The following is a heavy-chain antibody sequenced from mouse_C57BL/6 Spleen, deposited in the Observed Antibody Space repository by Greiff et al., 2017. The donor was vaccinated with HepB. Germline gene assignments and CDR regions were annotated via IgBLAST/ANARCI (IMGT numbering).Heavy chain of an antibody. D-gene: IGHD1-1*01. V-gene: IGHV1-52*01. Sequence: QVQLQQPGAELVRPGSSVKLSCKASGYTFTSYWMHWVKQRPIQGLEWIGNIDPSDSETHYNQKFKDKATLTVDKSSSTAYMQLSSLTSEDSAVYYCALYGSSYWYFDVWGTGTTVTVSS. CDR3: ALYGSSYWYFDV. J-gene: IGHJ1*03. CDR1: GYTFTSYW. CDR2: IDPSDSET.